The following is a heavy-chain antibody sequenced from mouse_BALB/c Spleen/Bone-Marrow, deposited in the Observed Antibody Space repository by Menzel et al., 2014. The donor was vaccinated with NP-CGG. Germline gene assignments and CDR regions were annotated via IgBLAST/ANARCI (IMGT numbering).Heavy chain of an antibody. CDR1: GFTFSSFG. J-gene: IGHJ3*01. Sequence: VQLQQPGGGLVQPGGSRKLSCAASGFTFSSFGMHWVRQAPEKGLEWVAYISSGSSTIYYADTVKGRFTISRDNPKNTLFLQMTSLRSEDTAMYYCASRAYWGQGTLVTVSA. CDR2: ISSGSSTI. CDR3: ASRAY. V-gene: IGHV5-17*02.